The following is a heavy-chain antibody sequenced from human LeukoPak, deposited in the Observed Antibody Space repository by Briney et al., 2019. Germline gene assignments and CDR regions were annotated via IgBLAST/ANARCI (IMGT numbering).Heavy chain of an antibody. V-gene: IGHV4-31*03. D-gene: IGHD3-16*01. Sequence: KASETLSLTCTVSGVSISGTGFHWSWLRLQPGKGLEWIGYIYYTGTTQYNPSLKSRASISLDTSKNQFSLRLTSVTAADTARYYCARGGRGPFDYWGQGTLVTVSS. J-gene: IGHJ4*02. CDR1: GVSISGTGFH. CDR2: IYYTGTT. CDR3: ARGGRGPFDY.